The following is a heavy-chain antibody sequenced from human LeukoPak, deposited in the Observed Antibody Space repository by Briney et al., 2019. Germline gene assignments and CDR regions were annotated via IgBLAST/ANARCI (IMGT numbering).Heavy chain of an antibody. Sequence: ASVKVSCKASGYTFTGYYMHWVRQAPGQGLEWMGWINPNSGGTNYAQKFQGRVTMTRDTSISTAYMELSRLRSDDTAVYYCARDEGSSSWYGAYYYMDVWGKGTTVTISS. V-gene: IGHV1-2*02. CDR2: INPNSGGT. D-gene: IGHD6-13*01. CDR3: ARDEGSSSWYGAYYYMDV. J-gene: IGHJ6*03. CDR1: GYTFTGYY.